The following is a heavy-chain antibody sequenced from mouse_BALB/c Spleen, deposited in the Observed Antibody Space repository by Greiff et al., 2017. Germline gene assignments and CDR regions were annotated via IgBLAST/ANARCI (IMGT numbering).Heavy chain of an antibody. CDR2: ISSGGSYT. J-gene: IGHJ3*01. D-gene: IGHD1-2*01. V-gene: IGHV5-9-4*01. Sequence: EVMLVESGGGLVKPGGSLKLSCAASGFTFSSYAMSWVRQSPEKRLEWVAEISSGGSYTYYPDTVTGRFTISRDNAKNTLYLEMSSLRSEDTAMYYCARAFTTATSAYWGQGTLVTVSA. CDR3: ARAFTTATSAY. CDR1: GFTFSSYA.